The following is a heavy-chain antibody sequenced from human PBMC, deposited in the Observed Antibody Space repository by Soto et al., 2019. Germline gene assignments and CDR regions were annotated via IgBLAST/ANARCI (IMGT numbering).Heavy chain of an antibody. CDR3: ATDYESSGYYYGGDY. J-gene: IGHJ4*02. Sequence: QVQLVESGGGVVQPTRSLRLSCAASGFTFSSYAMHWVRQSPGKGLEWVAAIPYDGSNKYYADSVKGRFTISRDNSKNTLYLQMNSLRAEDTAVYYCATDYESSGYYYGGDYWGQGTLVTVSS. D-gene: IGHD3-22*01. CDR1: GFTFSSYA. CDR2: IPYDGSNK. V-gene: IGHV3-30-3*01.